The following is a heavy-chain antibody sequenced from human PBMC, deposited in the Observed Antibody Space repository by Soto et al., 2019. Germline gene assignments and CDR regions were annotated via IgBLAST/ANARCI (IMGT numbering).Heavy chain of an antibody. D-gene: IGHD4-4*01. CDR2: VSDVDGT. J-gene: IGHJ3*01. V-gene: IGHV3-53*01. Sequence: DVQLVESGGGVIQPGGSLRLSCAASGLTVSGKKYIACVRHAPGKGLEWVSSVSDVDGTYYVDSVKGRFTISRDTSKTIVYLEMNNLRPDDTAVYYCVRWLLQEHAYDVWGLGTTVNVSS. CDR3: VRWLLQEHAYDV. CDR1: GLTVSGKKY.